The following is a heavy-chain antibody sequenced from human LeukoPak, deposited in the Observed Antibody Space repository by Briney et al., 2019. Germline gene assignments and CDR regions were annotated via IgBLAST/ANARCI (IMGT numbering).Heavy chain of an antibody. CDR2: IYYSGST. CDR1: GGSFSGYY. Sequence: PSETLSLTCAVYGGSFSGYYWSWIRQPPGKGPEWIGYIYYSGSTNYNPSLKSRVTISVDTSKNQFSLKLRSVTAADTAVYYCASSYYDSSGPNYWGQGTLVTVSS. V-gene: IGHV4-59*01. D-gene: IGHD3-22*01. J-gene: IGHJ4*02. CDR3: ASSYYDSSGPNY.